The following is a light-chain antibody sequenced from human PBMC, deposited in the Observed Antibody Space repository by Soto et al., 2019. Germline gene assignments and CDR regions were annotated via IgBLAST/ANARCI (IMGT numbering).Light chain of an antibody. J-gene: IGKJ1*01. V-gene: IGKV3-20*01. CDR2: GAS. CDR1: QSVGNY. CDR3: QQYGSSPQT. Sequence: EIRLTQSPGTLSLSTGERATLSCRASQSVGNYLAWYQQRPGQAPRLLIYGASSRATGIPDRFSGSGSGTDFILTITRLEPEDFAVFYCQQYGSSPQTFGQGTKVDIK.